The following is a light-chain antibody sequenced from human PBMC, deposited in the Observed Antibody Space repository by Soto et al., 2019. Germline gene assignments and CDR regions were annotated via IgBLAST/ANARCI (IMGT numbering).Light chain of an antibody. Sequence: QSALTQPASVSGSPGQSITISCTGTSSDVGGYSYVSWYQQQPGKAPRLMIYDVTSRPSGVSNRFSGSKSGNTASLTISGLQAEDEADYYCSSYTSSNTQVFGAGTKLTVL. CDR1: SSDVGGYSY. CDR3: SSYTSSNTQV. CDR2: DVT. V-gene: IGLV2-14*01. J-gene: IGLJ1*01.